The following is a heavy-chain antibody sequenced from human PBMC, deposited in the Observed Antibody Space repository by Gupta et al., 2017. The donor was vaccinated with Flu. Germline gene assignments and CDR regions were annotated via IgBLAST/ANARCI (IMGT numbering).Heavy chain of an antibody. CDR2: ISSSSSYI. D-gene: IGHD6-19*01. CDR1: GFTFSSYS. J-gene: IGHJ4*02. Sequence: EVQLVESGGGLVKPGGSLRLSCAASGFTFSSYSMTWVRQAPGKGLEWVSSISSSSSYIYYADSVKGRFTISRDNAKNSLYLQMNSLRAEDTAVYYCARDRSEYSSGWYFDYWGQGTLVTGSS. CDR3: ARDRSEYSSGWYFDY. V-gene: IGHV3-21*04.